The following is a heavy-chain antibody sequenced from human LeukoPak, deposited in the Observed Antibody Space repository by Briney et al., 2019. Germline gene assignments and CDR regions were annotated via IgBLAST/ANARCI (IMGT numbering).Heavy chain of an antibody. Sequence: PSETLSLTCTVPGGSISSPYWSWIRQPAGKGLEWIGRVHSSGSTNYNPSLKSRVTMSVDTSKNQFSLKLSSVTAADTAVYYCARDGGSGFDYWGQGTLVTVSS. CDR1: GGSISSPY. CDR2: VHSSGST. CDR3: ARDGGSGFDY. D-gene: IGHD6-19*01. V-gene: IGHV4-4*07. J-gene: IGHJ4*02.